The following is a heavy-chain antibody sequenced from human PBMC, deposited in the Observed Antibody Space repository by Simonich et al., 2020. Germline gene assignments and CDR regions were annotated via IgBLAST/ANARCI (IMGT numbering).Heavy chain of an antibody. CDR3: ARTNTMRELDTMVRGVDYFDY. J-gene: IGHJ4*02. CDR1: GGTFSSYA. D-gene: IGHD3-10*01. V-gene: IGHV1-69*09. CDR2: YIPILGKA. Sequence: QVQLVQSGAEVKKPGSSVKVSCKASGGTFSSYAISWVRQAPGQGLEWDERYIPILGKANYPQKFQGRVTITADKSTSTAYMELSSLRSEDTAVYYCARTNTMRELDTMVRGVDYFDYWGQGTLVTVSS.